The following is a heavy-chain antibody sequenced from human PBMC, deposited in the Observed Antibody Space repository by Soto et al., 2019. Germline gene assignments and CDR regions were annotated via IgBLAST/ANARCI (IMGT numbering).Heavy chain of an antibody. CDR3: ARGHLEERSSSWRLYYHGMDV. D-gene: IGHD6-6*01. CDR2: INHSGGS. V-gene: IGHV4-34*01. CDR1: GGSFSGYY. J-gene: IGHJ6*02. Sequence: QVQLQQWAAGLLKPSETLSLTCAVYGGSFSGYYWSWIRQPPGKGLECIGEINHSGGSNYNPSLKRRVIISGDTYKSQFSLRLRSVNAADTAVYYCARGHLEERSSSWRLYYHGMDVWGQGTTVTVSS.